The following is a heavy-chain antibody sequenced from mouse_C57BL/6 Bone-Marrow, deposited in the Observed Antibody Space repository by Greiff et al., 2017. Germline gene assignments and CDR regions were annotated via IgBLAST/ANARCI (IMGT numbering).Heavy chain of an antibody. J-gene: IGHJ2*01. V-gene: IGHV1-50*01. CDR3: ARSRYFDY. Sequence: VQLQQPGAELVKPGASVKLSCKASGYTFTSYWMQWVKQRPGQGLEWIGEIDPSDSYTNSNQKFKGKATLTVDTSTSKAYMQLSSLTSEDSAVYYCARSRYFDYWDQATTLLISS. CDR1: GYTFTSYW. CDR2: IDPSDSYT.